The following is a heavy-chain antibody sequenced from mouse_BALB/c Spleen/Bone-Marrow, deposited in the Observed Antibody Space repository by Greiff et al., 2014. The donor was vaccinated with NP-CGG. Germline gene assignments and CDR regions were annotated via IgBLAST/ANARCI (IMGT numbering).Heavy chain of an antibody. V-gene: IGHV2-6-7*01. D-gene: IGHD2-14*01. J-gene: IGHJ1*01. CDR3: ARGNYRYDGYFDV. CDR1: GVSLTGYG. CDR2: IWGDGST. Sequence: VMLVESGPGLGAPSQSLSITCTVSGVSLTGYGVKWVRQPPGKGLGWLGMIWGDGSTDYNSALKSRLSISKDNSKSQVFLRMNSLQTDDTARYYCARGNYRYDGYFDVWGAGTTVTVSS.